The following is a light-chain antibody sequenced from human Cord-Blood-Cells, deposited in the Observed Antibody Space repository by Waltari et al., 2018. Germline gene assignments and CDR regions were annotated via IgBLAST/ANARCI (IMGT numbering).Light chain of an antibody. V-gene: IGLV2-23*01. Sequence: QSALTHPASVSGSPGQSITIYCTGPSSDVGSYNLVPWYQQHPGKAPKLMIYEGSKRPSGVSNRFSGSKSGNTASLTISGLQAEDEADYYCCSYAGSSTVVFGGGTKLTVL. CDR1: SSDVGSYNL. CDR2: EGS. CDR3: CSYAGSSTVV. J-gene: IGLJ2*01.